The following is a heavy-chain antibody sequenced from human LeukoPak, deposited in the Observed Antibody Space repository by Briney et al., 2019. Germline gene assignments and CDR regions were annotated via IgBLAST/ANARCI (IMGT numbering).Heavy chain of an antibody. Sequence: ASVTVSFKASGYTFTSYDINWVRQATGQGLEWMGWMNPNSGNTGYAQKFQGRVTMTRNTSISTAYMELSSLRSEDTAVYYCARAGPATTPPDYWGQGTLVTVSS. J-gene: IGHJ4*02. CDR3: ARAGPATTPPDY. CDR1: GYTFTSYD. CDR2: MNPNSGNT. D-gene: IGHD5-12*01. V-gene: IGHV1-8*01.